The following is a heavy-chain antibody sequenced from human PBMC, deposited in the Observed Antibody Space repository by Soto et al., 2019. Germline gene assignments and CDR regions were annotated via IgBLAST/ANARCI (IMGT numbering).Heavy chain of an antibody. J-gene: IGHJ5*02. CDR1: GYTLTELS. Sequence: GASVKVSCKVSGYTLTELSMHWVRQAPGKGLEWMGGFDPEDGETIYAQKFQGRVTMTEDTSTDTAYMELSSLRSEDTAVYYCATNTIFGVVPPSWGPSPDGGNWFDPWGQGTLVTVSS. D-gene: IGHD3-3*01. CDR2: FDPEDGET. V-gene: IGHV1-24*01. CDR3: ATNTIFGVVPPSWGPSPDGGNWFDP.